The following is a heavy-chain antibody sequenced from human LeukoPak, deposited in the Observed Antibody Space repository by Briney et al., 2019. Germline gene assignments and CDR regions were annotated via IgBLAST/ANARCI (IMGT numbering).Heavy chain of an antibody. J-gene: IGHJ6*03. CDR1: GFTFSSYA. CDR3: AREQGYSSSWYYYYYMDV. D-gene: IGHD6-13*01. CDR2: ISYDGSNK. Sequence: GGSLRLSCAASGFTFSSYAMHWVRQAPGKGLEWVAVISYDGSNKYYADSVKGRFTISRDNSKNTLYLQMNSLRAEDTAVYYCAREQGYSSSWYYYYYMDVWGKGTTVTISS. V-gene: IGHV3-30*04.